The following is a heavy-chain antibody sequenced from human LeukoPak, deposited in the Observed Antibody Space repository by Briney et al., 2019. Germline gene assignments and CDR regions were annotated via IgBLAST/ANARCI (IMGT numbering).Heavy chain of an antibody. CDR3: AKASSNYFYYFEY. D-gene: IGHD2/OR15-2a*01. CDR2: ISYDATNK. Sequence: GGSLRLSCAAYGFTFSSSDMHWVRQAPGKGREWVAVISYDATNKYYADSVKGRFTLSRDNSKNTLYLQTNTLRDEDTAVYYCAKASSNYFYYFEYWGQGTLVTVSS. J-gene: IGHJ4*02. V-gene: IGHV3-30*18. CDR1: GFTFSSSD.